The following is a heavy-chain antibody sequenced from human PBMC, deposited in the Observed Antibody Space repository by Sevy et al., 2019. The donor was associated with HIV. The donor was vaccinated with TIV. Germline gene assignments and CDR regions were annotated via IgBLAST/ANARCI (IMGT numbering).Heavy chain of an antibody. CDR3: AGDYSSGWGKFNLFDP. CDR1: GFSFSTYS. D-gene: IGHD6-19*01. CDR2: ISSSSYI. V-gene: IGHV3-21*06. Sequence: GGSLRLSCVASGFSFSTYSMNWVRQAPGKGLEWVSSISSSSYIDYAYSVKGRFTISRDNAKNSLYLQMNSLRAEDTAVYYCAGDYSSGWGKFNLFDPWGQGTLVTVSS. J-gene: IGHJ5*02.